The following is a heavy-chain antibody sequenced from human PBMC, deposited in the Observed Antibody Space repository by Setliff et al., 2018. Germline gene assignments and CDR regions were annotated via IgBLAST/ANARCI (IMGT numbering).Heavy chain of an antibody. V-gene: IGHV1-2*04. CDR3: ARGRDFWSGGPYYFDN. D-gene: IGHD3-3*01. CDR2: INPNSGGT. CDR1: GYTFTGYY. Sequence: GASVKVSCKASGYTFTGYYMHWVRQAPGQGLEWMGWINPNSGGTNYAQKFQGWVTMTRDTSISTAYMELSRLRSDDTAVYYCARGRDFWSGGPYYFDNWGQGTLVTVSS. J-gene: IGHJ4*02.